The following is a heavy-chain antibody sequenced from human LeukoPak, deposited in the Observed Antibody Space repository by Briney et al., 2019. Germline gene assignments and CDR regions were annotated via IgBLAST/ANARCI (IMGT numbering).Heavy chain of an antibody. CDR2: IYYSGGT. Sequence: SETLSLTCTVSGGSISSYYWSWIRQPPGKGLEWIGYIYYSGGTNYNPSLKSRVTISVDTSENQFSLKLSSVTAADTAVYYCARQQLVLWFDPWGQGTLVTVSS. V-gene: IGHV4-59*01. CDR1: GGSISSYY. D-gene: IGHD6-13*01. J-gene: IGHJ5*02. CDR3: ARQQLVLWFDP.